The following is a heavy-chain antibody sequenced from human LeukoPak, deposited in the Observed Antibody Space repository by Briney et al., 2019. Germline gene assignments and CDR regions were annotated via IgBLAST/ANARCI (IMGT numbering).Heavy chain of an antibody. J-gene: IGHJ6*03. V-gene: IGHV4-34*01. Sequence: SETLSLTCAVYGGSFSGYYWSWIRQPPGKGLEWIGEINHSGSTNYNPSLKSRVTISVDTSKNQFSLKLSSVTAADTAVYYCARLSYRYYYYYMDVWGKGTTVTISS. D-gene: IGHD3-16*02. CDR3: ARLSYRYYYYYMDV. CDR2: INHSGST. CDR1: GGSFSGYY.